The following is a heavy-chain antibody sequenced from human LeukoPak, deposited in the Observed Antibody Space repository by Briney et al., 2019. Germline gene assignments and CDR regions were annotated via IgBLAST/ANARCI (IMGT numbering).Heavy chain of an antibody. Sequence: SVKVSCKASGGTFSSYAFDWVRQAPGQGLEWMGGIIPMFGTPNYAQKFQGRVTITADESTSTAYMELSSLRSEDTAVCYCARRGGWTAYAFDIWGQGTMVTVSS. J-gene: IGHJ3*02. V-gene: IGHV1-69*13. D-gene: IGHD6-19*01. CDR1: GGTFSSYA. CDR3: ARRGGWTAYAFDI. CDR2: IIPMFGTP.